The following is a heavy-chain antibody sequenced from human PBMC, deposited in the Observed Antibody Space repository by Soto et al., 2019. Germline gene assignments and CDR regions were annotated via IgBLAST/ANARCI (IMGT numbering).Heavy chain of an antibody. Sequence: QVQLVQSGAEVKKPGASVKVSCKASGYTFTSDGISWVRQAPGQGLEWMGWISASNGNTNYAQKLQGRVTMTTDTSTTTAYRELRSLRSDDTAVYYCARDSQYWYFDLWGRGTLVTVSS. CDR1: GYTFTSDG. CDR2: ISASNGNT. J-gene: IGHJ2*01. CDR3: ARDSQYWYFDL. V-gene: IGHV1-18*01.